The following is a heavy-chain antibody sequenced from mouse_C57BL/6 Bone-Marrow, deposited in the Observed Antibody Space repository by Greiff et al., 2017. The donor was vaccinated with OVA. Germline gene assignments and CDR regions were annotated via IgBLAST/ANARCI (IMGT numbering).Heavy chain of an antibody. CDR3: ARWGCHDGGFAY. V-gene: IGHV1-81*01. CDR1: GYTFTSYG. D-gene: IGHD6-1*01. CDR2: IYPRSGNT. J-gene: IGHJ3*01. Sequence: VQLQQSGAELARPGASVKLSCKASGYTFTSYGISWVKQRTGQGLEWIGEIYPRSGNTYYNEKFKGKATLTADKSYSTAYMELRSLTSEDSAVYFCARWGCHDGGFAYWGQGTLVTVSA.